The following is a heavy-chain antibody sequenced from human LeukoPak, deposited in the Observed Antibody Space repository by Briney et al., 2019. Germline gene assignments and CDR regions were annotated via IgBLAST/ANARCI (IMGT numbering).Heavy chain of an antibody. D-gene: IGHD3-9*01. J-gene: IGHJ4*02. CDR3: AKVPYYDILTGHFDY. CDR1: GFTFDDYA. V-gene: IGHV3-9*01. Sequence: GGSLRLSCAASGFTFDDYAMHWVRQAPGKGLEWVSGISWNSGSIGYADSVKGRFTISRDNAKNSLYLQMNSLRAEDTALYYCAKVPYYDILTGHFDYWGQGTLVTVSS. CDR2: ISWNSGSI.